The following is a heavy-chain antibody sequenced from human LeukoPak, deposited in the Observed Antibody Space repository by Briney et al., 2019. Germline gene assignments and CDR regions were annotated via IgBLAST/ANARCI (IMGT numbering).Heavy chain of an antibody. J-gene: IGHJ4*02. D-gene: IGHD2/OR15-2a*01. Sequence: SGTLSLTCAVSGGSISSGGYSWSWIRQPPGKGLEWIGYIYHSGSTYYNPSLKSRVTISVDRSKNQFSLKLSSVTAADTAVYYCARASAYYYYFDYWGQGTLVTVSS. CDR1: GGSISSGGYS. CDR3: ARASAYYYYFDY. V-gene: IGHV4-30-2*01. CDR2: IYHSGST.